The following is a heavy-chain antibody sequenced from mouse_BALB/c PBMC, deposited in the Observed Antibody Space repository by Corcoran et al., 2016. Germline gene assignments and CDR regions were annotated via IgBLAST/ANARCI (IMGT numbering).Heavy chain of an antibody. CDR3: AKTAWATYYFDN. D-gene: IGHD3-2*01. V-gene: IGHV1-66*01. Sequence: QVQLQQSGPELVKPGASVKISCKASGYSFTSYYIHWVKQRPGQGLEWIGWIFPGSGNTKYNEKFKGKATLTADTSSSTAYMQLSSLTSEDSAVYFCAKTAWATYYFDNCGQGTTLTLSS. CDR1: GYSFTSYY. J-gene: IGHJ2*01. CDR2: IFPGSGNT.